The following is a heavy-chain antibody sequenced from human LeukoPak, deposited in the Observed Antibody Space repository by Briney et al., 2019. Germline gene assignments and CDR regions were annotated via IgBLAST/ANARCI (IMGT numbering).Heavy chain of an antibody. CDR3: TREWYCSSTSCHYYFEH. Sequence: SETLSLTCAVSGYSISSGYYWGWIRQPPGKGLEWIGSFHHSGKTYYNPSLKSRVTFSVDTSKNQYSLKMTSVTAADTAVYYCTREWYCSSTSCHYYFEHWGRGTLVTVSS. J-gene: IGHJ4*02. V-gene: IGHV4-38-2*02. D-gene: IGHD2-2*01. CDR2: FHHSGKT. CDR1: GYSISSGYY.